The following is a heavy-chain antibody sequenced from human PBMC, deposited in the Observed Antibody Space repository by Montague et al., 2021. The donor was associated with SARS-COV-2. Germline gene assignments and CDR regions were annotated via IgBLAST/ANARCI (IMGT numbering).Heavy chain of an antibody. V-gene: IGHV3-30*04. D-gene: IGHD6-19*01. J-gene: IGHJ4*03. CDR3: ARPGIQNNGWYLSYFDH. Sequence: SLRLSCAASGFTFSSDSMYWVRQAPGKGLAWVAFISSDGTNKYFPDSVRGRFTITRDNSKNTLFLQMNSLRPDDTAVYYCARPGIQNNGWYLSYFDHWGQGTLVTVSS. CDR1: GFTFSSDS. CDR2: ISSDGTNK.